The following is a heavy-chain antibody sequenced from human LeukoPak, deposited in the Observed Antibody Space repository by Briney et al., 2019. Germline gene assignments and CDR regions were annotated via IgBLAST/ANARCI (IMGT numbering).Heavy chain of an antibody. J-gene: IGHJ2*01. V-gene: IGHV3-7*01. CDR1: GFSFDTYW. CDR2: IKQDGSEK. CDR3: ARDYFSRAALLGYFDL. D-gene: IGHD2-15*01. Sequence: GGSLRLSCAVSGFSFDTYWMTWVRQAPGKGLEWVANIKQDGSEKYYVDSVKGRFTISRDNAKNSLYLQMNSLRAEDTAVYYCARDYFSRAALLGYFDLWGRGTLVTVSS.